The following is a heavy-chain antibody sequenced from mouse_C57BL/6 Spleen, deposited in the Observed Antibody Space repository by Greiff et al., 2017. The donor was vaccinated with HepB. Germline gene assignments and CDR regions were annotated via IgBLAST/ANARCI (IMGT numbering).Heavy chain of an antibody. J-gene: IGHJ2*01. CDR2: IDPENGDT. CDR3: TTPFHFDY. Sequence: VQLKQSGAELVRPGASVKLSCTASGFNIKDDYMHWVKQRPEQGLEWIGWIDPENGDTEYASKFQGKATITADTSSNTAYLQLSSLTSEDTAVYYCTTPFHFDYWGQGTTLTVSS. CDR1: GFNIKDDY. V-gene: IGHV14-4*01.